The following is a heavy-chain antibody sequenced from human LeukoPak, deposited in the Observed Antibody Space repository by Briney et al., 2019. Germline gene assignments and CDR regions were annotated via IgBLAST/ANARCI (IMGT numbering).Heavy chain of an antibody. J-gene: IGHJ4*02. CDR3: ARRYITGWHFDY. Sequence: GGSLRLSCATSGFPVSSNYMSWVRQAPGKGLEWVAVIYADGDTYYADCVKGRFTISRDNSENTLYLQMNSLRAEDTAVYYCARRYITGWHFDYWGQGTLVTVSS. D-gene: IGHD1-20*01. CDR2: IYADGDT. CDR1: GFPVSSNY. V-gene: IGHV3-66*01.